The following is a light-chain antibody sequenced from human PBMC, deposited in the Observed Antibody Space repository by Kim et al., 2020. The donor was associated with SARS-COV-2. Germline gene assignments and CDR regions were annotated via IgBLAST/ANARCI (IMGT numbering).Light chain of an antibody. J-gene: IGLJ2*01. V-gene: IGLV3-21*04. CDR1: NIGSKT. CDR3: QVWDSSSDHVV. Sequence: SYELTQPPSVSVAPGKTARIACGRNNIGSKTVHWYQQKPGQAPVLVIYYDSDRPSGIPERFFGSNSGNTATLTISRVEAGDEADYFCQVWDSSSDHVVFGGGTQLTVL. CDR2: YDS.